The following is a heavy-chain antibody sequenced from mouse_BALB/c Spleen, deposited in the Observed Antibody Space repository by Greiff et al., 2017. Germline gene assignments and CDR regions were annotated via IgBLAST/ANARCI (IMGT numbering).Heavy chain of an antibody. J-gene: IGHJ4*01. CDR3: ARSGIYRYQGAMDY. V-gene: IGHV3-8*02. CDR1: GDSITSGY. D-gene: IGHD2-14*01. Sequence: EVKVVESGPSLVKPSQTLSLTCSVTGDSITSGYWNWIRKFPGNKLEYMGYISYSGSTYYNPSLKSRISITRDTSKNQYYLQLNSVTTEDTATYYCARSGIYRYQGAMDYWGQGTSVTVSS. CDR2: ISYSGST.